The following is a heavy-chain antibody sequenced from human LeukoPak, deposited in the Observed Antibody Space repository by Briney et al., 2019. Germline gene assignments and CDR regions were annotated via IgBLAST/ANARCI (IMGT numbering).Heavy chain of an antibody. V-gene: IGHV3-9*03. J-gene: IGHJ5*02. D-gene: IGHD2-2*01. Sequence: GRSLRLSCAASGFTFDDYAMHWVRQAPGKGLEWVSGISWNSGSIGYADSVKGRFTISRDNAKNSLYLQMNSLRAEDMALYYCAKGYCSSTSCYLFSWGRGTLVTVSS. CDR2: ISWNSGSI. CDR3: AKGYCSSTSCYLFS. CDR1: GFTFDDYA.